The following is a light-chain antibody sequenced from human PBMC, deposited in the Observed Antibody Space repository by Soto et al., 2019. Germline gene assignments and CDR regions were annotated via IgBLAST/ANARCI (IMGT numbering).Light chain of an antibody. CDR2: GAS. CDR1: QSVSSSY. J-gene: IGKJ2*01. V-gene: IGKV3-20*01. Sequence: EIVLTQSPGILSLSPGERATLSCRASQSVSSSYLAWYQQKPGQAPRLLIYGASNRATGIPDRFSASGSKTNFTLTISRLEPEDLGVYYCQQYGSSPPYTFGQGTKLEIK. CDR3: QQYGSSPPYT.